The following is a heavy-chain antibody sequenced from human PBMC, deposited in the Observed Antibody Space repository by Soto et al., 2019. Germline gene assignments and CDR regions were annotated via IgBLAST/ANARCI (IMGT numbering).Heavy chain of an antibody. D-gene: IGHD2-21*01. CDR1: GFTFSSYS. CDR3: AKVTDCGVSRCDDGIDI. J-gene: IGHJ3*02. V-gene: IGHV3-23*01. CDR2: IRGSGGVT. Sequence: EVQLLESGGGLAQPGGSLRLSCAASGFTFSSYSMNWVRQAPGKGLEWVSIIRGSGGVTSYADSAKGRFTISRDNSNNSLFLQMKSLGDEDTAVYCCAKVTDCGVSRCDDGIDIWGHGTLVTVS.